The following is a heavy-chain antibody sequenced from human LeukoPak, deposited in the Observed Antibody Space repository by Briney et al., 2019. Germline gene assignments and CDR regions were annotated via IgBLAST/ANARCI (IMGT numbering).Heavy chain of an antibody. CDR3: ARDSGYCGGDCYSDAFDI. CDR1: GFTFSSYW. CDR2: IASDGSST. Sequence: GGSLRLSCAASGFTFSSYWMNWVRQAPGEGLVWVSRIASDGSSTTYADSVKGRFSISRDNSKNTLYLQMNSLRAEDTAVYYCARDSGYCGGDCYSDAFDIWGQGTMVTVSS. V-gene: IGHV3-74*01. J-gene: IGHJ3*02. D-gene: IGHD2-21*02.